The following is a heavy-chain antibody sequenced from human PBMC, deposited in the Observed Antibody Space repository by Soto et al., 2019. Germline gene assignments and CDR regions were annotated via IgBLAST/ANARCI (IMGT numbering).Heavy chain of an antibody. J-gene: IGHJ5*02. V-gene: IGHV4-59*01. Sequence: PSETLSLTCTVSGGSISTYYWSWIRQPPGKGLEWIGFIYYTGSTNYNPSLKSRVTLSLDTSKDQFSLKLSSVTAADTAVYYCVRASSCAYASDAYDPWGQGTLVTVSS. CDR3: VRASSCAYASDAYDP. D-gene: IGHD3-16*01. CDR1: GGSISTYY. CDR2: IYYTGST.